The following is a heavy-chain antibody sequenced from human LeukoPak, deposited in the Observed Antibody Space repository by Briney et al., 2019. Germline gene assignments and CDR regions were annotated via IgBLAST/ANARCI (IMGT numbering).Heavy chain of an antibody. CDR1: GFTFSSYG. J-gene: IGHJ5*02. Sequence: PGGSLRLSYAASGFTFSSYGMHWVRQAPGKGLEWVAVISYDGSNKYYADSVKGRFTISRDNSKNTLYLQMNSLRAEDTAVYYCAKPGVPAAIFPGWFDPWGQGTLVTVSS. D-gene: IGHD2-2*01. CDR2: ISYDGSNK. V-gene: IGHV3-30*18. CDR3: AKPGVPAAIFPGWFDP.